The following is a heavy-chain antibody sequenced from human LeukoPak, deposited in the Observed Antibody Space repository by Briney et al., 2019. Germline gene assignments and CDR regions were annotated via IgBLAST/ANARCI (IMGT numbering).Heavy chain of an antibody. D-gene: IGHD3-22*01. CDR3: ARGDSSGYDYRDYFDY. CDR1: GGSISSSSYY. V-gene: IGHV4-39*07. CDR2: IYYSGST. J-gene: IGHJ4*02. Sequence: SETLSLTCTVSGGSISSSSYYWAWIRQPPGKGLEWIGSIYYSGSTNYNPSLKSRVTISGDTSKSQCFLKLSSVTAADTAVYYCARGDSSGYDYRDYFDYWAQGTLVTVSS.